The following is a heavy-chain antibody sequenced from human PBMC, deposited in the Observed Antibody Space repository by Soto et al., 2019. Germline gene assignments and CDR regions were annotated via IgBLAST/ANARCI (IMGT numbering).Heavy chain of an antibody. CDR1: GGSVSSVSYY. CDR3: ARDGDTSGYYYFDY. V-gene: IGHV4-61*01. CDR2: INYSGST. Sequence: SETLCLTCTVSGGSVSSVSYYWTWMRQPPGKGLEWIGYINYSGSTSYNPSLKGRVAISVDTSKKQFPLKVSSVTAADTAVYYCARDGDTSGYYYFDYWGQGTLVTVSS. J-gene: IGHJ4*02. D-gene: IGHD3-22*01.